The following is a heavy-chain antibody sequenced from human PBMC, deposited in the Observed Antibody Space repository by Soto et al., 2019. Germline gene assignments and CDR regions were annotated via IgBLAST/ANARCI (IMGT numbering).Heavy chain of an antibody. V-gene: IGHV3-64D*06. CDR1: GFAFSSYA. Sequence: AGGSLRLSCSASGFAFSSYAMHWVRQTPGKGLEYVSAISPQGGSTYYADSVKGRFTISRDDSKNTVYLQMSSLRPDDTAVYYCVNMMIPRGAIDFWGQGTLVTVSS. CDR2: ISPQGGST. CDR3: VNMMIPRGAIDF. D-gene: IGHD3-16*01. J-gene: IGHJ4*02.